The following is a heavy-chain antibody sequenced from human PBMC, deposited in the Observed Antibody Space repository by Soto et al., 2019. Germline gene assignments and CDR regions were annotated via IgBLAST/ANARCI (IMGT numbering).Heavy chain of an antibody. CDR2: IYYSGST. V-gene: IGHV4-59*01. D-gene: IGHD1-1*01. J-gene: IGHJ6*03. Sequence: PSETLSLTCTVSGGSISGYYWSWIRQPPGKGLEWIGYIYYSGSTNYNPSLKSRVTISVDTSKNQFSLKLSSVTAADTAVYYCARATGTHTDYYYYYMDVWGKGTTVTVSS. CDR3: ARATGTHTDYYYYYMDV. CDR1: GGSISGYY.